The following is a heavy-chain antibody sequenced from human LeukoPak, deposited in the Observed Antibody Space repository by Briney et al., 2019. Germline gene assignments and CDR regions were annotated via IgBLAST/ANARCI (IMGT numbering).Heavy chain of an antibody. CDR3: ARHYGDYIEPFDY. CDR2: IYYSGST. V-gene: IGHV4-39*01. D-gene: IGHD4-17*01. Sequence: SETLSLTCTVSGGSISSSSYYWGWIRQPPGKGLEWIVSIYYSGSTYKSPSLKSRVTISVDTSKNQFSLKLSSVTAADTAVYYCARHYGDYIEPFDYWGQGTLVTVSS. CDR1: GGSISSSSYY. J-gene: IGHJ4*02.